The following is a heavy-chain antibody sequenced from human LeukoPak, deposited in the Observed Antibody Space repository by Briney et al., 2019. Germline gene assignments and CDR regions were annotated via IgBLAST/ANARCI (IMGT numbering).Heavy chain of an antibody. CDR1: GFIFSPYA. J-gene: IGHJ3*02. CDR2: ISSTYNI. Sequence: GGSLRLSCAAPGFIFSPYAMNWVRQAPGRGLEWVSYISSTYNIYYSDSVRGRFTISRDNAKNSVYLQVNSLRDEDTAVYYCAKAPIRYNWNDEDDIWGQGTMVTVSS. CDR3: AKAPIRYNWNDEDDI. D-gene: IGHD1-20*01. V-gene: IGHV3-48*02.